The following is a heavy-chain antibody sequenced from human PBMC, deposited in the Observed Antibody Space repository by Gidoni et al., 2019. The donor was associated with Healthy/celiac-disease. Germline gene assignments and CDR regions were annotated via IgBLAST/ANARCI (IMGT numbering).Heavy chain of an antibody. D-gene: IGHD2-2*01. CDR2: IIPILGTA. J-gene: IGHJ6*03. Sequence: QVQLVQSGAEVKKPGSSVKVSCKASGGTFSSYAISWVRQAPGQGLEWMGGIIPILGTANYAQKCQGRVTITADESTSTAYMELSSLRSEDTAVYYCARMPNRQGNYYYYYMDVWGKGTTVTVSS. CDR1: GGTFSSYA. CDR3: ARMPNRQGNYYYYYMDV. V-gene: IGHV1-69*01.